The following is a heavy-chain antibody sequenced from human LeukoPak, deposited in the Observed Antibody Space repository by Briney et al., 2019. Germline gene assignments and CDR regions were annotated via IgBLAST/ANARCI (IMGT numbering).Heavy chain of an antibody. Sequence: GGSLRLSCAASGFTLTSYAMNWVRQAPGKGLEWVSTITASGGNTRYADSVKGRFTIFRDTSKNTLSLQMNSLRADDTAVYYFAKTGYKTRGWLEPLGQGTLVTVSP. CDR2: ITASGGNT. D-gene: IGHD1-14*01. V-gene: IGHV3-23*01. CDR3: AKTGYKTRGWLEP. J-gene: IGHJ5*02. CDR1: GFTLTSYA.